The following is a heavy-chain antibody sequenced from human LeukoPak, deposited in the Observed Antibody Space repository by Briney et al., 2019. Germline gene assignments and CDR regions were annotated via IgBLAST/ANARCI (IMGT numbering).Heavy chain of an antibody. V-gene: IGHV1-2*02. CDR3: HRSGYYDSSGYSDY. CDR1: GYTFTGYY. J-gene: IGHJ4*02. Sequence: EASVKVSCKASGYTFTGYYMHWVRQAPGQGLEWMGWINPNSGGTNYAQKFQGRVTMTRDTSISTAYMELCSLRSEDTAVYYCHRSGYYDSSGYSDYWGQGTLVTVSS. D-gene: IGHD3-22*01. CDR2: INPNSGGT.